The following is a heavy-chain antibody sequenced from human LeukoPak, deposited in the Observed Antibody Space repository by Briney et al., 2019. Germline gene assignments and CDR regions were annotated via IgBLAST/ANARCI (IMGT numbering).Heavy chain of an antibody. CDR1: GFTFSSYA. CDR2: ISYDGSNK. D-gene: IGHD6-13*01. Sequence: GGSLRLSCAASGFTFSSYAMNWVRQAPGKGLEWVAVISYDGSNKYYADSVKGRFTISRDNSKNTLYLQMNSVRAEDTPVYYCARYSGGSWYISHLFDYWGQGTLVSVSS. J-gene: IGHJ4*02. CDR3: ARYSGGSWYISHLFDY. V-gene: IGHV3-30*04.